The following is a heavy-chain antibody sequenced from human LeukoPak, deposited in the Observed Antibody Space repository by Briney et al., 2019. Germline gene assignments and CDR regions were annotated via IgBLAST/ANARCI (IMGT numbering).Heavy chain of an antibody. Sequence: PSETLSLTCAVYGGSFSDYDWSWIRQPPGKGLEWIGEISHSGTTNCDPSLKSRISMSIDTSRSQFSLNLRSVTAADTAVYYCARYVPVRTGTTRASFDYWGLGTLVTVSS. V-gene: IGHV4-34*10. D-gene: IGHD1-1*01. CDR3: ARYVPVRTGTTRASFDY. CDR2: ISHSGTT. CDR1: GGSFSDYD. J-gene: IGHJ4*02.